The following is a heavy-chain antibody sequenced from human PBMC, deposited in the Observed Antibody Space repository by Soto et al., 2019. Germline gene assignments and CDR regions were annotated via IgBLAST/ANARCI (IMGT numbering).Heavy chain of an antibody. CDR3: AKDIGIVVVPAAQRLGAFDI. Sequence: GGSLRLSCAASGFTFSSYAMHWVRQAPGKGLEWVALISYDGSNKVYADSVKGRFTISRDNAKNSLYLQMNSLRAEDTALYYCAKDIGIVVVPAAQRLGAFDIWGQGTMVTVSS. V-gene: IGHV3-30-3*01. CDR1: GFTFSSYA. D-gene: IGHD2-2*01. J-gene: IGHJ3*02. CDR2: ISYDGSNK.